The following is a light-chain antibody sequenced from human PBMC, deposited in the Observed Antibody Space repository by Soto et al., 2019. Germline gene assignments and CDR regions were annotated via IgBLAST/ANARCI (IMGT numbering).Light chain of an antibody. CDR2: DAF. Sequence: EIVLTQSPATLSLSPGERATLSCRASQSVSTYLAWYQQKPGQAPRLLIYDAFNRATGVPARFRGSGSGTDFTLTISGLEPEDFAVYYCQQYNNWPRTFGPGTKVDIK. V-gene: IGKV3-11*01. CDR1: QSVSTY. CDR3: QQYNNWPRT. J-gene: IGKJ3*01.